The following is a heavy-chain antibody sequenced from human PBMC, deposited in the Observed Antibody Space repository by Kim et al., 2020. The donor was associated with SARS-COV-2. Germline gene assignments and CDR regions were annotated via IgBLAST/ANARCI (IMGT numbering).Heavy chain of an antibody. V-gene: IGHV3-33*01. CDR3: ARVYYDSRYGMDV. CDR2: IWYDGSNK. D-gene: IGHD3-3*01. CDR1: GFTFSSYG. Sequence: GGSLRLSCAASGFTFSSYGMHWVRQAPGKGLEWVAVIWYDGSNKYYADSVKGRFTISRDNSKNTLYLQMNSLRAEDTAVYYCARVYYDSRYGMDVWGQGTTVTVSS. J-gene: IGHJ6*02.